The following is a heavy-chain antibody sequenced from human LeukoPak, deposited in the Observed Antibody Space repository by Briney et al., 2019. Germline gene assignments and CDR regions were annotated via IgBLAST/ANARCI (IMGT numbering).Heavy chain of an antibody. CDR2: ISWNSGSI. V-gene: IGHV3-9*01. CDR1: GFTLDDYA. Sequence: PGGSLRLSCAASGFTLDDYAMHWVRQAPGKGLEWVSGISWNSGSIGYADSVKGRFTISRDNAKNSLYLQMNSLRAEDTALYYCAKDNGYYDSSGWYYFDYWGQGTLVTVSS. D-gene: IGHD3-22*01. CDR3: AKDNGYYDSSGWYYFDY. J-gene: IGHJ4*02.